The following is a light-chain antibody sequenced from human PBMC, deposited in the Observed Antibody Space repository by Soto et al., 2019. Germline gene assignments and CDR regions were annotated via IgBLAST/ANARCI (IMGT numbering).Light chain of an antibody. CDR2: DVS. CDR1: SSDVGGYNY. J-gene: IGLJ2*01. V-gene: IGLV2-11*01. CDR3: CSYAGSYTVV. Sequence: QSALTQPSSVSGSPGQSVTISCTGTSSDVGGYNYVSWYQQHPGKAPKLTIYDVSKRPSGVPDRFSGSKSCNTASLTISGLQAEDEAYYYCCSYAGSYTVVFGGGTKLTVL.